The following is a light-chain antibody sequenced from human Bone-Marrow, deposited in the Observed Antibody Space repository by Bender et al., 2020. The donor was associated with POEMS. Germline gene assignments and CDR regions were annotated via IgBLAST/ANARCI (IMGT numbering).Light chain of an antibody. CDR1: RGHSSYG. V-gene: IGLV4-69*01. CDR2: LKSDGSH. J-gene: IGLJ2*01. CDR3: QTWGTGTHVA. Sequence: QLVLTQSPSASASLGASVKLTCTLSRGHSSYGIAWHQQQPEKGPRYLMKLKSDGSHTKGDGVPDRFSGSSSGAERYLTISSLQSEDEAVYYCQTWGTGTHVAFGGGTKLTVL.